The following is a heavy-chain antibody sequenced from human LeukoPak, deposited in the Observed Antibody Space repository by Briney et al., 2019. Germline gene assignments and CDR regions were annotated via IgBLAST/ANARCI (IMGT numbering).Heavy chain of an antibody. V-gene: IGHV4-4*02. Sequence: PSGTLSLTCGVSGGSISGTNWWSWVRQPPGQGLEWIGEISLAGQTNYNPSLNGRVTMSLDKSSNQLSLHLTSVTAADTAVYYCARGGRHTGSFGYWGQGTLVTVSS. CDR2: ISLAGQT. CDR3: ARGGRHTGSFGY. CDR1: GGSISGTNW. J-gene: IGHJ4*02. D-gene: IGHD3-10*01.